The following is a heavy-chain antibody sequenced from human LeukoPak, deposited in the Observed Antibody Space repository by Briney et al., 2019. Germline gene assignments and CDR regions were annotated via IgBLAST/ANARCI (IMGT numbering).Heavy chain of an antibody. CDR2: ISYDGSNE. D-gene: IGHD6-13*01. CDR3: ASCPRGEGSSCFG. V-gene: IGHV3-30*03. J-gene: IGHJ4*02. CDR1: GFTFSSCG. Sequence: SGGSLRLSCAASGFTFSSCGMHWVRQAPGKGLEWVAVISYDGSNEYYADSVRGRFTISRDNSKNSLYLQMNSLRAEDTAVYYCASCPRGEGSSCFGGGRGPLVTFS.